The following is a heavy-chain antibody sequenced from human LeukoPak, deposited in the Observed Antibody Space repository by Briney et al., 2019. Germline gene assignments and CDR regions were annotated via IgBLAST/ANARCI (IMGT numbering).Heavy chain of an antibody. V-gene: IGHV3-30*18. Sequence: QPGGSLRLSCAASGFTFSSYGMHWVRQAPGKGLEWVAVISYDGSNKYYADSVKGRFTISRDNSKNTLYLQMNSLRAEDTAVYYCAKASDRRGWFGEFDPWGQGTLVTVSS. CDR3: AKASDRRGWFGEFDP. CDR1: GFTFSSYG. CDR2: ISYDGSNK. D-gene: IGHD3-10*01. J-gene: IGHJ5*02.